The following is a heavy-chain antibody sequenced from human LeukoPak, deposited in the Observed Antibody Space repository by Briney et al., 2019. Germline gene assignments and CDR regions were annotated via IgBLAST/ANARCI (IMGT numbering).Heavy chain of an antibody. J-gene: IGHJ4*02. CDR2: ISSSSSYI. CDR1: GFTFSSDS. V-gene: IGHV3-21*01. D-gene: IGHD3-16*01. Sequence: GGSLRLSCAASGFTFSSDSMNWVRQAPGKGLEWVSSISSSSSYIYYADSVKGRFTISRDNAKKPLYLQMNSLRAEDTAVYYCATMRGGYEGYFDYWGQGTLVTVSS. CDR3: ATMRGGYEGYFDY.